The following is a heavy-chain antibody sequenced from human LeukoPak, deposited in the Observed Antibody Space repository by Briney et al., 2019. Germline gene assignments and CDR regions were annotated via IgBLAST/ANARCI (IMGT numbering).Heavy chain of an antibody. J-gene: IGHJ5*02. CDR2: VDNDGWAT. CDR3: ARDLFGWSLDP. CDR1: GFSLDNFE. D-gene: IGHD3-3*01. Sequence: GGSLRLSCAASGFSLDNFEMNWVRQAPGKGLEWIAYVDNDGWATSYYADSVKGRFTITRDDAKNSLYLQMDSLTVEDTAVYYCARDLFGWSLDPWGQGTLVSVPS. V-gene: IGHV3-48*03.